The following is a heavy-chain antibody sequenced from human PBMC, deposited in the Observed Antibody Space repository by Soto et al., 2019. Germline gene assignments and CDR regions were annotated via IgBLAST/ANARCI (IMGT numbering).Heavy chain of an antibody. J-gene: IGHJ4*02. Sequence: QVQLQESGPGLVKPSQTLSLTCTVSGGSISSGGYYWSWIRQHPGKGLEWIGYIYYSGSTYYNPYRKCRVTISVDTSKNQFPLKLSSVTAADTAVYYWARSLSVDTAMVYGYWGQGTLVTVSS. CDR2: IYYSGST. D-gene: IGHD5-18*01. CDR3: ARSLSVDTAMVYGY. V-gene: IGHV4-31*03. CDR1: GGSISSGGYY.